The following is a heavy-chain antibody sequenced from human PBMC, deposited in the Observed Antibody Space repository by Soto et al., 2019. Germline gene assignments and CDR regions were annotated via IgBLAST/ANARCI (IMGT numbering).Heavy chain of an antibody. CDR1: GYTLAGLS. D-gene: IGHD6-13*01. J-gene: IGHJ3*02. Sequence: GASVKVSCKVSGYTLAGLSMHWVRQAPGKGLEWMGRIDPSGGSTSYAQKFQGRVTMTRDTSTSTVYMELSSLRSEDTAVYYCARTNIAAAASIWGQGTMVTVSS. CDR2: IDPSGGST. CDR3: ARTNIAAAASI. V-gene: IGHV1-46*03.